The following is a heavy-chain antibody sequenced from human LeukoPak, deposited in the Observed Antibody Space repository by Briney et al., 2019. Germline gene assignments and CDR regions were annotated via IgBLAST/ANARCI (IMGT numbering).Heavy chain of an antibody. D-gene: IGHD6-6*01. J-gene: IGHJ4*02. CDR1: GFTFSSYA. CDR3: ARTSC. Sequence: GRSLRLSCAASGFTFSSYAMHWVRQAPGKGLEWVAVISYDGSNKYYADSVKGRFTISRDNSKNTLYLQMNSLRAEDTAVYYCARTSCWGQGTLVTVSS. CDR2: ISYDGSNK. V-gene: IGHV3-30-3*01.